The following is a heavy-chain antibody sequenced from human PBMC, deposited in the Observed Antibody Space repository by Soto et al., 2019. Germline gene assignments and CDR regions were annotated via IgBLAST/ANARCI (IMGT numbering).Heavy chain of an antibody. V-gene: IGHV1-69*15. CDR1: GGTFSNYA. CDR2: IIPIFGSA. CDR3: AKDAGIGGYFGNWFDP. D-gene: IGHD1-26*01. Sequence: QVQLVQSGAEVKKPGSSVKVSCKASGGTFSNYAITWVRQAPGQGLEWLGRIIPIFGSANYAQKFQGRVTITADESATKAFMDLSSVRSVDTAVYYCAKDAGIGGYFGNWFDPMRQGTLVTVSS. J-gene: IGHJ5*02.